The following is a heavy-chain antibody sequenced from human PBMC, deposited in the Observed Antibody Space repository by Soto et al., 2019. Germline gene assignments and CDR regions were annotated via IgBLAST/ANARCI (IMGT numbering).Heavy chain of an antibody. J-gene: IGHJ4*02. Sequence: EVQLLDSGGGLVQPGGSLRLSCAASGFTFSSYAMNWVRQAPGKGLEWVSVISGSGGSTYYADSVKDRFTISRDNSKNTLYLQMNSLRAEDTAVYYCARRGPGTYFDYWGQGTLVTVSS. CDR3: ARRGPGTYFDY. CDR1: GFTFSSYA. D-gene: IGHD6-13*01. CDR2: ISGSGGST. V-gene: IGHV3-23*01.